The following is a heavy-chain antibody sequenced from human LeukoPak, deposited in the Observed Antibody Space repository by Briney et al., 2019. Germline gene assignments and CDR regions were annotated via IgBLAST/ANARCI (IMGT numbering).Heavy chain of an antibody. CDR1: GFTFSSYG. J-gene: IGHJ6*02. Sequence: GGSLRLSCAASGFTFSSYGMHWVRLAPGKGLEWVAVIWYDGSNKYYADSVKGRFTISRDNSKNTLYLQMNSLRAEDTAVYYCARDQGVRGLYDYYYGMDVWGQGTTVTVSS. CDR3: ARDQGVRGLYDYYYGMDV. D-gene: IGHD3-10*01. V-gene: IGHV3-33*01. CDR2: IWYDGSNK.